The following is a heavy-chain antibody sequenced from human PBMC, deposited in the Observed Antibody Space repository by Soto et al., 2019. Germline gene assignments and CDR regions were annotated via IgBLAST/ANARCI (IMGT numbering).Heavy chain of an antibody. CDR2: ISYDGDKE. Sequence: PGGSLRLSCAASGFSFSMCGMHWVRQAPGKGLQWVGKISYDGDKEYYADSVKGRFTISRDKSKKTLDLQMNSLRAEDAAVYCCAKARGYTHDGVDAWGQGTTVTVSS. CDR1: GFSFSMCG. V-gene: IGHV3-30*18. D-gene: IGHD5-18*01. J-gene: IGHJ6*02. CDR3: AKARGYTHDGVDA.